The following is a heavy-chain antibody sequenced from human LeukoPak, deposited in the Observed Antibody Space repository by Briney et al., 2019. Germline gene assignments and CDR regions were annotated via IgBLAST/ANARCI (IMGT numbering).Heavy chain of an antibody. Sequence: GGSLRLSRAAPGFMFHDSAIHWVRQAPGKGLEWVSLISGDGGSTFYADSVKGRFTISRDNSKNSLYLQMNSLRSDDAALYYCARESESSGWYDYWGQGTLVTVSS. J-gene: IGHJ4*02. CDR3: ARESESSGWYDY. CDR2: ISGDGGST. V-gene: IGHV3-43*02. CDR1: GFMFHDSA. D-gene: IGHD6-19*01.